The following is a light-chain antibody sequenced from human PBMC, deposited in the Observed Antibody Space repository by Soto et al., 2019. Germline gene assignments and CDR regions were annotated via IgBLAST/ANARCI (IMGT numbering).Light chain of an antibody. Sequence: EIVLTQSPATLSVSPGESATLSCRASQSISSNLAWYQQEPGQSPRLLIYGASSRATGVPVRFSGSGSGVAFTLTISGLQSEDFAVYHCQQYNQWPGTFGQGTKVDIK. J-gene: IGKJ1*01. CDR3: QQYNQWPGT. CDR2: GAS. V-gene: IGKV3-15*01. CDR1: QSISSN.